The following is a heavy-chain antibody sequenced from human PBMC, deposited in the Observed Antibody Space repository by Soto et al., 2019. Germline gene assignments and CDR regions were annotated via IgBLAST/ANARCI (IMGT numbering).Heavy chain of an antibody. CDR1: GFTLANYV. CDR3: AKSTSGGGCRGIFMAY. Sequence: DVQLLESGGALVQPGGSLRLSCGASGFTLANYVMTRVRQAPGRGLEWVDLSTASHKIRKYADSLKGRITISKDNSKDTIYLHTPSLVVEDTATYYCAKSTSGGGCRGIFMAYWGQGTQVSVSA. CDR2: STASHKIR. D-gene: IGHD2-21*01. J-gene: IGHJ4*02. V-gene: IGHV3-23*01.